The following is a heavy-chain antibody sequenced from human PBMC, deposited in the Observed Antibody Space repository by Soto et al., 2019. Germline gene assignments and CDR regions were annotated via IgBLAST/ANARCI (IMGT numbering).Heavy chain of an antibody. CDR3: AIQIYESDKGPNFQYYSDS. V-gene: IGHV5-10-1*01. CDR2: IDPSDSQT. Sequence: GESLNISCKGSGYSFAGYWITWVRQKPGKGLELMGRIDPSDSQTYYSPSFRGHVTISVTKSINTVFLQWSSLRASDTAMYYYAIQIYESDKGPNFQYYSDSGGQGPTVTESS. D-gene: IGHD5-18*01. J-gene: IGHJ6*02. CDR1: GYSFAGYW.